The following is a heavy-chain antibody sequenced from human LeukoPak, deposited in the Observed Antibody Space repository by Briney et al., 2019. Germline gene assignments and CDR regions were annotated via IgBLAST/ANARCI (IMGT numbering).Heavy chain of an antibody. Sequence: ASVKVSCKVSGYTLTELSMHWVRQAPGKGLEWMGGFDPEDGETIYAQKFQGRVTMTEDTSTDTAYMELSSLRSEDTAVYYCATAPSCRGGSCSLPTFDYWGQGTLVTVSS. D-gene: IGHD2-15*01. CDR1: GYTLTELS. J-gene: IGHJ4*02. CDR2: FDPEDGET. V-gene: IGHV1-24*01. CDR3: ATAPSCRGGSCSLPTFDY.